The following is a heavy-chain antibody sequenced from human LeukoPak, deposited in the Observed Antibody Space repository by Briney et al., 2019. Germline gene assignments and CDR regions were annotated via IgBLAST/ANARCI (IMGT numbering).Heavy chain of an antibody. CDR3: ARVRGDTGPSDY. CDR1: GFTFSSYS. V-gene: IGHV3-21*01. CDR2: ISSSSSYI. Sequence: GGSLRLSCAASGFTFSSYSMNWVRQAPGKGLEWVSSISSSSSYIYYADSVKGRFTISRDNAKNSLYLQMNSLRAEDTAVYYCARVRGDTGPSDYWGQGTLVTVSS. J-gene: IGHJ4*02. D-gene: IGHD3-9*01.